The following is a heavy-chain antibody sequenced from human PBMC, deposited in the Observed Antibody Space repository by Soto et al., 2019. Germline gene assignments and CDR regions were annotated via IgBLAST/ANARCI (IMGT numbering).Heavy chain of an antibody. CDR2: TRNKANSYTT. CDR1: GFTFSDHY. D-gene: IGHD3-10*01. V-gene: IGHV3-72*01. Sequence: EVQLVESGGGLVQPGGSLILSCAASGFTFSDHYMDWVRQAPGKGLEWVGRTRNKANSYTTEYAASVKGRFTISRDDSKSSLYLQVNSLKTKDTAVYYCAGSGGDYRDFDYWGQGTLVTVSS. CDR3: AGSGGDYRDFDY. J-gene: IGHJ4*02.